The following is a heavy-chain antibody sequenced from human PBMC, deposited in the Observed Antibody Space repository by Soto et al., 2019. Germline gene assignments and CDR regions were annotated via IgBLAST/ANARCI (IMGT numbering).Heavy chain of an antibody. CDR1: GFTFSSYA. Sequence: GGSLRLSCAASGFTFSSYAMHWVRQAPGKGLEWVAVISYDGSNKYYADSVKGRFTISRDNSKNTLYLQMNSLRAKDTAVYYCARDYYRFNSGYGFSMDVWGQGTTVTVSS. CDR3: ARDYYRFNSGYGFSMDV. D-gene: IGHD5-12*01. V-gene: IGHV3-30-3*01. J-gene: IGHJ6*02. CDR2: ISYDGSNK.